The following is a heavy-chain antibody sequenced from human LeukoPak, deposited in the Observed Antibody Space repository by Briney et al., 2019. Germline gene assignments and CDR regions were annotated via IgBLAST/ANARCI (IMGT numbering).Heavy chain of an antibody. CDR3: ARDPRWDHYYYGMDV. CDR1: GYTFTSYA. D-gene: IGHD5-24*01. CDR2: INTNTGNP. Sequence: ASVKVSRMASGYTFTSYAMNWVRPAPGQGLEWMGWINTNTGNPTYAQGFTGRFVFSLDTSVSTAYLQISSLKAEDTAVYYCARDPRWDHYYYGMDVWGQGTTVTVSS. J-gene: IGHJ6*02. V-gene: IGHV7-4-1*02.